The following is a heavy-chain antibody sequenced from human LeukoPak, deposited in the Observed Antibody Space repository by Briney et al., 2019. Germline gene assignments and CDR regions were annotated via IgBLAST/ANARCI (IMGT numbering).Heavy chain of an antibody. V-gene: IGHV3-74*01. CDR3: LRDLNWSLDQ. J-gene: IGHJ4*02. D-gene: IGHD1-20*01. Sequence: GGSLRLSCAASGFTFSNYMMHWVRQAPGKGLVWVSRIKSDGITITYADSVKGRFTISRDNAKNTLYLQVNSLRAEDTAVYYCLRDLNWSLDQWGQGTLVTVSS. CDR1: GFTFSNYM. CDR2: IKSDGITI.